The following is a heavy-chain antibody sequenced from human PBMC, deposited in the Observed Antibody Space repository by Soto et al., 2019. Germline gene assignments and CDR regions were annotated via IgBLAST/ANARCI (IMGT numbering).Heavy chain of an antibody. Sequence: QVQLVESGGGVVQPGRSLRLSCAASGFTFSSYGMHWVRQAPGKGLEWVAVISYDGSNKYYADSVKGRFTISRDNSKNPLYLQMNSLRAEDTAVYYCAKDRYGGNSPSAFDIWGQGTMVTVSS. CDR2: ISYDGSNK. CDR3: AKDRYGGNSPSAFDI. J-gene: IGHJ3*02. D-gene: IGHD2-21*02. CDR1: GFTFSSYG. V-gene: IGHV3-30*18.